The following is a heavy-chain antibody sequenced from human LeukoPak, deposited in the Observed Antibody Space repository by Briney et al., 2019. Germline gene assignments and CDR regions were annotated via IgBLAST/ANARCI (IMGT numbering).Heavy chain of an antibody. CDR1: GFTFSSYW. J-gene: IGHJ4*02. CDR3: ASGFRYGHY. Sequence: PGRSLRLSCAASGFTFSSYWMHWVRQAPGKGLVWVSRINSDGSSTSHADSVKGRFTISRDNAKNTLYLQMNSLRAEDTAVYYCASGFRYGHYWGQGTLVTVSS. CDR2: INSDGSST. V-gene: IGHV3-74*01. D-gene: IGHD3-9*01.